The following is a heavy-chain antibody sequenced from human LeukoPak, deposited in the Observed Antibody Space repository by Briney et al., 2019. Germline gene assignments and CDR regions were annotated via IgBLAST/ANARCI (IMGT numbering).Heavy chain of an antibody. CDR2: ISSSSSYI. CDR3: ARDRFLTDFWSVPVNEDV. V-gene: IGHV3-21*01. J-gene: IGHJ6*04. Sequence: PGGSLRLSCAASGFTFSTYSMNWVRQAPGKGLEWVSSISSSSSYIYYADSVKGRFTISRDNAKNSLYLQMNSLRAEDTAVYYCARDRFLTDFWSVPVNEDVWGKGTTVTVSS. D-gene: IGHD3-3*01. CDR1: GFTFSTYS.